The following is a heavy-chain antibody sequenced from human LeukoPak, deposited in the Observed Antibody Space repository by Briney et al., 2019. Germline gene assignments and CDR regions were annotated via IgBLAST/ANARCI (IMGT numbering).Heavy chain of an antibody. CDR2: IVKSGTGT. V-gene: IGHV3-23*05. CDR3: AKAVAGYYYIDV. Sequence: GRSLRLSCVASGFTFSTYNMNWVRQAPGKGLEWVSSIVKSGTGTFYADSVKGRYTISRDNSKTTLYLELNSMRTEDTAVYFCAKAVAGYYYIDVWGKGTTVTVSS. D-gene: IGHD6-19*01. CDR1: GFTFSTYN. J-gene: IGHJ6*03.